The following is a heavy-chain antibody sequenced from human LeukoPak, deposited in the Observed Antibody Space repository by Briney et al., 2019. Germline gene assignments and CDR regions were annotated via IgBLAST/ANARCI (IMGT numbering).Heavy chain of an antibody. CDR3: AREILRQQPIGWFDP. Sequence: PSETLSLTCIVSGGSISVSDYFWSWIRQRPGQGLEWIGYIYYDGSTYYNPSLKSRVTISLDRSKNHFSLKLTSVTAADTAVYYCAREILRQQPIGWFDPWGQGSLVTVSS. D-gene: IGHD6-13*01. V-gene: IGHV4-31*03. CDR2: IYYDGST. J-gene: IGHJ5*02. CDR1: GGSISVSDYF.